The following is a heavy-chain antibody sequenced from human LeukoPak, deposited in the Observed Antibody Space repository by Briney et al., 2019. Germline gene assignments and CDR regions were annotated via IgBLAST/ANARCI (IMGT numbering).Heavy chain of an antibody. J-gene: IGHJ5*02. D-gene: IGHD2-2*01. V-gene: IGHV3-23*01. CDR1: GFTFSNYA. CDR2: ISDGGAAT. CDR3: AKALNVLVPSTSRWFDP. Sequence: GGSLRLSCAASGFTFSNYAVTWVRQAPGKGLEWVSTISDGGAATYYADSVKGRFTISRDNSKNTLSLQMNSLRAEDTAVYYCAKALNVLVPSTSRWFDPWGQGTLVTVSS.